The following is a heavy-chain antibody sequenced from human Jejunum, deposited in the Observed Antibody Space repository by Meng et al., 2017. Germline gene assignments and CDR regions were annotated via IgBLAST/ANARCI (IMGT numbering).Heavy chain of an antibody. CDR1: GYAFGTYL. D-gene: IGHD4-17*01. Sequence: YRVPSGAVVGRAGSVVGVSCKASGYAFGTYLRHWRRQAPGQGLEWMGWRKSDNGDTKYSQKFQDSVTFTRDTSATTAYMELSSLGSEDTAVYFCARDLYGDNGAKFDFWGQGTLVTVSS. V-gene: IGHV1-3*04. CDR3: ARDLYGDNGAKFDF. CDR2: RKSDNGDT. J-gene: IGHJ4*02.